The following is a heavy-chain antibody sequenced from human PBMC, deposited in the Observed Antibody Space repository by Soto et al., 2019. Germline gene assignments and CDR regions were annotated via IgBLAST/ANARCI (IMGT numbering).Heavy chain of an antibody. V-gene: IGHV4-59*08. CDR1: GGSMTSYY. D-gene: IGHD1-26*01. J-gene: IGHJ4*02. CDR3: ARHVGKWGFDY. CDR2: IYYGGST. Sequence: QVQLQESGPGLVQPSETLSLTCTVSGGSMTSYYWSWVRQTPEKGLEWIANIYYGGSTTHNPSLKSXXTXSXXTSRNQSSLKLTSVTATDTAVYSCARHVGKWGFDYWGQGPLVTVSS.